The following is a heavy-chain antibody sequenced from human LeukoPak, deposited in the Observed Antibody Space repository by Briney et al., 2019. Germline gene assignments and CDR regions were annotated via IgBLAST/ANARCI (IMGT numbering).Heavy chain of an antibody. CDR3: ARHVEAASPHY. J-gene: IGHJ4*02. CDR1: GGSISSSSYY. V-gene: IGHV4-39*01. Sequence: SETLSLTCTVSGGSISSSSYYWGWLRQPPGKGLEWIGSIYYSGSTYYNPSLKSRVTISVDTSKNQFSLKLSSVTAADTAVYYCARHVEAASPHYWGQGTLVTVSS. CDR2: IYYSGST. D-gene: IGHD6-13*01.